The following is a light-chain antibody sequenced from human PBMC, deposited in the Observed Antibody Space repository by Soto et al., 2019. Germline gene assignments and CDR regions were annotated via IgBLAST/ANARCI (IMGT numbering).Light chain of an antibody. CDR3: QQYNTWPLT. V-gene: IGKV3-15*01. Sequence: ETVMTQSPATLSVSPGERPTLSCRASQSVSSNLAWYQQKPGQAPRLLIYDASTRATGIPARFSGSGSGTEFTPTISSPESEDFAVYYCQQYNTWPLTFGPGTKVDIK. J-gene: IGKJ3*01. CDR2: DAS. CDR1: QSVSSN.